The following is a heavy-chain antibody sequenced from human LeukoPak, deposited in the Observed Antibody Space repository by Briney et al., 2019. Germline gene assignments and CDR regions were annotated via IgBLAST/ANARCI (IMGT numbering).Heavy chain of an antibody. CDR2: IYYSGST. J-gene: IGHJ3*02. CDR1: GGSISSYY. CDR3: ARVYYYYDSSGYYYHDAFDI. Sequence: PSETLSLTCTVSGGSISSYYWGWIRQPPGKGLEWIGYIYYSGSTNYNPSLKSRVTISVDTSKNQFSLKLSSVTAADTAVYYCARVYYYYDSSGYYYHDAFDIWGQGTMVTVSS. V-gene: IGHV4-59*01. D-gene: IGHD3-22*01.